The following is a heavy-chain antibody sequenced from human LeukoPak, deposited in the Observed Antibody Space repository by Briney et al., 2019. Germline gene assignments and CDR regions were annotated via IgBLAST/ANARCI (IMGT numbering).Heavy chain of an antibody. D-gene: IGHD5-12*01. CDR2: ISDSGSAI. CDR1: GFSISTFE. V-gene: IGHV3-48*03. CDR3: AKGENKKWLRSQFDY. J-gene: IGHJ4*02. Sequence: GGSLRLSCAASGFSISTFEMNWVRQAPGKGLEWVSYISDSGSAIQHADSVKGRFTISRDNSNNTVYLQMNSLRAEDTAVYYCAKGENKKWLRSQFDYWGQGTLVTVSS.